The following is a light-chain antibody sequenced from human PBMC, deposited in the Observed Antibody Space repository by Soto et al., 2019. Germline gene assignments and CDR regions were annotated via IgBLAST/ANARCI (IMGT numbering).Light chain of an antibody. Sequence: DFVMTQAPDSLAVSLGERATINCKSSQSVLYNSNNNNHLGWFQQKQGHPPKMVIYGASFRPSGVPDRFSGGGSGTDFSLTISSLQAEDVAVYYCQKYYSIPFTFGQGTKLEI. CDR3: QKYYSIPFT. J-gene: IGKJ2*01. CDR2: GAS. CDR1: QSVLYNSNNNNH. V-gene: IGKV4-1*01.